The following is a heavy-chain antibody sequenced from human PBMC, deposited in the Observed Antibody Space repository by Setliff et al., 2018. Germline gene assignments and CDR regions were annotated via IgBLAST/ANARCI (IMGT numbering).Heavy chain of an antibody. CDR2: IYTSGST. CDR3: AREKGNREAPELRGLYYYYMDV. V-gene: IGHV4-4*07. D-gene: IGHD3-10*01. CDR1: GGSISSYY. Sequence: SETLSLTCTVSGGSISSYYWSWIRQPAGKGLEWIGRIYTSGSTNYNPSLKSRFTMSVDTSKNQFSLKLSSVTAADTAVYYCAREKGNREAPELRGLYYYYMDVWGKGTTVTVSS. J-gene: IGHJ6*03.